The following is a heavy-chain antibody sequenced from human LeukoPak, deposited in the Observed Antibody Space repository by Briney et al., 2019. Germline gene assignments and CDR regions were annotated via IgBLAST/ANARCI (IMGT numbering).Heavy chain of an antibody. CDR1: DYTFTRYG. D-gene: IGHD5-12*01. CDR2: ISGSNGNT. V-gene: IGHV1-18*01. J-gene: IGHJ4*02. CDR3: ARGFIVATHSLAY. Sequence: ASVRVSCKASDYTFTRYGISWVRQAPGQGLEWMGWISGSNGNTNYAQKIQDRVTLTTDTSTSTAYMELRSLSFDDTAVYYCARGFIVATHSLAYWGQGTLVTVSS.